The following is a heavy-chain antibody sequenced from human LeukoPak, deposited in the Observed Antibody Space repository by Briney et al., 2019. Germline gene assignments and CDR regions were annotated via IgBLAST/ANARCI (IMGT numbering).Heavy chain of an antibody. CDR3: ARNPIIAAADDAFDI. D-gene: IGHD6-13*01. J-gene: IGHJ3*02. CDR2: IYYSGSA. CDR1: GGSISSYY. Sequence: SETLSLTCTVSGGSISSYYWSWIRQPPGKGLEWIGYIYYSGSANYNPSLKSRVTISVDTSKNQFSLKLSSVTAADTAVYYCARNPIIAAADDAFDIWGQGTMVTVSS. V-gene: IGHV4-59*01.